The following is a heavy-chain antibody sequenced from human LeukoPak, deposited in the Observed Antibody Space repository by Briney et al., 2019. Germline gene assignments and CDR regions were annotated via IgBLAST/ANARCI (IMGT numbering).Heavy chain of an antibody. CDR1: GFTFSSYW. J-gene: IGHJ4*02. V-gene: IGHV3-74*01. D-gene: IGHD1-26*01. Sequence: GGSLRLSCAASGFTFSSYWMHWVRQAPGKGLVWVSRINSDASTASYADSVKGRFTISRDNAKNTLHLQMNSLRAEDTAVYYCTRIAGSGSVDWGQGTLVTVSS. CDR3: TRIAGSGSVD. CDR2: INSDASTA.